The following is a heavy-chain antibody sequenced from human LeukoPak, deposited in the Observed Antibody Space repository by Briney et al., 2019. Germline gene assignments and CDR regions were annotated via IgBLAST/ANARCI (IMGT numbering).Heavy chain of an antibody. V-gene: IGHV3-48*03. J-gene: IGHJ4*02. CDR2: ISSSGSTI. CDR3: ASSIMITFGGVIPAPFDY. D-gene: IGHD3-16*02. Sequence: GGSLRLSCAASGFTFSSYEMNWVPQAPGKGLEGVSYISSSGSTIYYADPVKGRFTISRDNAKNSLYLQINSLRAEDTAVYFCASSIMITFGGVIPAPFDYWVQGSMVTDCS. CDR1: GFTFSSYE.